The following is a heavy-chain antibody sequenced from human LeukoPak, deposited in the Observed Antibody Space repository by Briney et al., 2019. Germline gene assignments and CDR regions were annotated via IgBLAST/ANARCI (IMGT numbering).Heavy chain of an antibody. CDR3: ARPEDLIVGATSQALESLDY. CDR2: IIPIFGTA. J-gene: IGHJ4*02. V-gene: IGHV1-69*01. CDR1: GGTFSSYA. Sequence: SVKVSCKASGGTFSSYAISWVRQAPGQGLEWMGGIIPIFGTANYAQKFQGRVTITADESTSTAYMELSSLRSEDTAVYYCARPEDLIVGATSQALESLDYWGQGTLVTVSS. D-gene: IGHD1-26*01.